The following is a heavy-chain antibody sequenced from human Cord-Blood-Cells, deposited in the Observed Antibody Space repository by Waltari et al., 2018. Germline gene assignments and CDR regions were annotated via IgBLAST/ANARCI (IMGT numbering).Heavy chain of an antibody. D-gene: IGHD6-6*01. CDR2: IYTRGST. Sequence: QVQLQESGPGLVKPSQTLSLTCTVSGGSISRGSYYWSWIRQPAGKGLEWIGYIYTRGSTNYNPSLKSRVTISVDTSKNQFSLKLSSVTAADTAVYYCARPTSSSSWYFDLWGRGTLVTVSS. CDR3: ARPTSSSSWYFDL. J-gene: IGHJ2*01. V-gene: IGHV4-61*09. CDR1: GGSISRGSYY.